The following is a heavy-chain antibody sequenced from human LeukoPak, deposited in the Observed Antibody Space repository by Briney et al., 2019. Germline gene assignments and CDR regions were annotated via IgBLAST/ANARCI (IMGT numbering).Heavy chain of an antibody. V-gene: IGHV1-46*01. D-gene: IGHD6-13*01. Sequence: ASVKVSFTASGYTFTSYYMHWVRQAPGQGLEWMGIINPSGGSTSYAQKFQGRVTMTRDMSTSTVYMELSSLRSEDTAVYYCARDSTAAGTGDYYYYMDVWGKGTTVTVSS. J-gene: IGHJ6*03. CDR3: ARDSTAAGTGDYYYYMDV. CDR1: GYTFTSYY. CDR2: INPSGGST.